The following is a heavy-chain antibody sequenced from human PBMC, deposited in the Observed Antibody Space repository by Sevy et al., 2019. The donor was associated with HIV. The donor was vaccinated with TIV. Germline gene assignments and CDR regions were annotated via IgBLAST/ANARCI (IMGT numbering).Heavy chain of an antibody. Sequence: ASVKVSYQTSGGTFSNHIIHWVRQAPGHEFEWVGGILPVFGTTNYAQRFRGRVTFAADDSTRTHYMELSSLRSDDTAFYYCAKGMEFSFMLSQVPLTALESWGQGTLVTVSS. J-gene: IGHJ4*02. CDR3: AKGMEFSFMLSQVPLTALES. V-gene: IGHV1-69*13. CDR2: ILPVFGTT. CDR1: GGTFSNHI. D-gene: IGHD3-16*02.